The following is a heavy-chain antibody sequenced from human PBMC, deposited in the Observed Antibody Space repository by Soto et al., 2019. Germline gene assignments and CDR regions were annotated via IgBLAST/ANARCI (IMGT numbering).Heavy chain of an antibody. Sequence: EVQLVESGGGLVKPGGSLRLSCAASGFTFSSYSMNWVRQAPGKGLEWVSSISGSSSYIYYADSVKGRFTISRDNAKNSLYLQMNSLRAEDTAVYYCARGLYYYDSSGYLGSYYYYGMDVWGQGTTVTVSS. V-gene: IGHV3-21*01. D-gene: IGHD3-22*01. CDR2: ISGSSSYI. CDR3: ARGLYYYDSSGYLGSYYYYGMDV. J-gene: IGHJ6*02. CDR1: GFTFSSYS.